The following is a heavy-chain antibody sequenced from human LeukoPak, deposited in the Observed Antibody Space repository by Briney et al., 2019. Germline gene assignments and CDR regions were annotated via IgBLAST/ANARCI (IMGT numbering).Heavy chain of an antibody. CDR3: ARGGSSWYRGSFQH. J-gene: IGHJ1*01. D-gene: IGHD6-13*01. V-gene: IGHV1-46*01. CDR2: INPSGGST. CDR1: GYTFTSYD. Sequence: ASVKVSCKASGYTFTSYDMHWVRQAPGQGLEWMGIINPSGGSTSYAQIFQGRVTMTRDTSTSTVYMGLSSLRTEDTAVYYCARGGSSWYRGSFQHWGQGTLVTVSS.